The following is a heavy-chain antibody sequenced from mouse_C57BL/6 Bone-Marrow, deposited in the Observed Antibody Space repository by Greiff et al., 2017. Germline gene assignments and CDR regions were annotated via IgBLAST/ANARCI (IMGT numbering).Heavy chain of an antibody. D-gene: IGHD2-4*01. Sequence: EVQLQQSGPELVKPGASVKISCKASGYSFTDYNMNWVKQSNGKSLEWIGVINPNYGTTSYNQKFKGKATLTVDQSSSTAYMQLNSLTSEYAAVYYCSRGYDYDYAMDYWGQGTSVTVSS. V-gene: IGHV1-39*01. CDR2: INPNYGTT. CDR1: GYSFTDYN. CDR3: SRGYDYDYAMDY. J-gene: IGHJ4*01.